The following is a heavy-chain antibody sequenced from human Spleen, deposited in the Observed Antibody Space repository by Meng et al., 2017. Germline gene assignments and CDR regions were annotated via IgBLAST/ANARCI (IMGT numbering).Heavy chain of an antibody. CDR3: AKETSDSSAFYRYDI. V-gene: IGHV3-30-3*01. CDR2: ISYDGSYK. J-gene: IGHJ4*02. CDR1: GFIFRNYA. D-gene: IGHD3-22*01. Sequence: QVQLVESGGGVVQPGWSLRLSCAASGFIFRNYAMHWVRQAPGKGLEWVAVISYDGSYKNYADSVKGRFTISRDNSKNTLYLQMDSLRAEDTAVYYCAKETSDSSAFYRYDIWGQGSLVTVSS.